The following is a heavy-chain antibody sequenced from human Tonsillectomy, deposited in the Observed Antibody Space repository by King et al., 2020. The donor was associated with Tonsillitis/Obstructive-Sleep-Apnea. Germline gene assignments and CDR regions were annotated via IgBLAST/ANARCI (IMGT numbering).Heavy chain of an antibody. CDR1: GYSFTSYW. CDR2: IYPGDSDT. CDR3: VREVSATIQGLQHFDY. Sequence: VQLVESGAEVKKPGESLKISCKGSGYSFTSYWIGWVRQMPGKGLEWMGIIYPGDSDTRYSPSFQGQVTISADKSISTAYLQWSSLKASDTAMYFCVREVSATIQGLQHFDYWSQGTLVTVSS. D-gene: IGHD5-12*01. J-gene: IGHJ4*02. V-gene: IGHV5-51*01.